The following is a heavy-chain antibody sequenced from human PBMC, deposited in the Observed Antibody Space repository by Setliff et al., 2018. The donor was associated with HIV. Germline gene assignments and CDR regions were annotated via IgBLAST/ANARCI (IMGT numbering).Heavy chain of an antibody. CDR1: GGSFSSYH. D-gene: IGHD6-19*01. Sequence: SETLSLTCTVSGGSFSSYHWSWIRHPAGEGLEWIGHIFASGSTKYNPSLESRVTMSVDTSKSQFSLKLSSVTAADTAVYYCARHDADTAGPFFLHWGQGTLVTVSS. CDR2: IFASGST. CDR3: ARHDADTAGPFFLH. J-gene: IGHJ1*01. V-gene: IGHV4-4*07.